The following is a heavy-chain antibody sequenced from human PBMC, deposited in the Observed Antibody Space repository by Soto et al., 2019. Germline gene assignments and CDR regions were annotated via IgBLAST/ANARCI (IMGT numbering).Heavy chain of an antibody. CDR3: AADKGGGGRAFDY. J-gene: IGHJ4*02. V-gene: IGHV4-4*07. CDR2: VFIRGIT. Sequence: QVQIQESVPGLLKASDTLSLTCAVSGVSIGNFFWNWVRQPAGGPLEWVGRVFIRGITTYNPSLMSRLIMSTETSKNQLFLRLTSVTAAYTAVYYCAADKGGGGRAFDYWGQGVLATVSS. D-gene: IGHD3-16*01. CDR1: GVSIGNFF.